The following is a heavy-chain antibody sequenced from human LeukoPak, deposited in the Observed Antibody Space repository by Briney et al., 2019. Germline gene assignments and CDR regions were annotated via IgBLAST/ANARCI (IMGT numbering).Heavy chain of an antibody. V-gene: IGHV3-30*18. Sequence: PGRSLRLSCAASGFTFSSYGMHWVRQAPGKGLEWVAVISYDGSNKYYADSVKGRFTISRDNSKNTLYLQMNSLRAEDTAVYYCAKESGDYDSSGYGAFDIWGQGTMVTVPS. D-gene: IGHD3-22*01. CDR1: GFTFSSYG. J-gene: IGHJ3*02. CDR3: AKESGDYDSSGYGAFDI. CDR2: ISYDGSNK.